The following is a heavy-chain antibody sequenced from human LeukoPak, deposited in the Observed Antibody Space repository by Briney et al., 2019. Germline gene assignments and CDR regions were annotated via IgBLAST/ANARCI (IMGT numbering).Heavy chain of an antibody. V-gene: IGHV3-21*01. D-gene: IGHD3-22*01. J-gene: IGHJ4*02. CDR2: ISSSSSYI. CDR1: GFTFSSYS. Sequence: PGGSLRLSCAASGFTFSSYSMNWVRQAPGKGLEWVSSISSSSSYIYYADSVKGRFTISRDNAKNSLYLQMNSLRAEDTAVYYCAREKLRNYYDSSGLLDYWGQGTLVTVSS. CDR3: AREKLRNYYDSSGLLDY.